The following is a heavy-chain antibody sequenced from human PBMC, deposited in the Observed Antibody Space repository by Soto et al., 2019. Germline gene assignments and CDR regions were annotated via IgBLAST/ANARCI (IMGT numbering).Heavy chain of an antibody. Sequence: QVQLQQWGAGLLKPSETLSLTCAVYGGSFSGYYWSWIRQPPGKGLEWIGEIKHSGSTNYNPSLKSRVNISADTSKTQVSLRLSSVAAADAAVYSCARVSYDSGGYYTNYYYGMDVSGQGTTVTVSS. CDR2: IKHSGST. CDR1: GGSFSGYY. D-gene: IGHD3-22*01. V-gene: IGHV4-34*01. J-gene: IGHJ6*02. CDR3: ARVSYDSGGYYTNYYYGMDV.